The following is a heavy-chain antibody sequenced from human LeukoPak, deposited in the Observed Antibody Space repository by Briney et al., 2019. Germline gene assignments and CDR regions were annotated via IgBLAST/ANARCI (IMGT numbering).Heavy chain of an antibody. CDR1: GDTFSSYY. Sequence: ASVKASCKASGDTFSSYYMHWVRQAPGQGLEWMGIINPSGGSTTYAQKFQGRVTMTGDTSTSTVYMELSSLRSEDTAVYYCARGGVLRFLEHLDYWGQETLVTVSS. J-gene: IGHJ4*02. CDR3: ARGGVLRFLEHLDY. D-gene: IGHD3-3*01. V-gene: IGHV1-46*01. CDR2: INPSGGST.